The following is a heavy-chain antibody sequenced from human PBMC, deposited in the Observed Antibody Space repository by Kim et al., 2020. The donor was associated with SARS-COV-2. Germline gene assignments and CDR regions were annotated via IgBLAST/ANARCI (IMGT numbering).Heavy chain of an antibody. Sequence: GGSLRLSCAASGFTFSSYWMHWVRQAPGKGLVWVSRINSDGSSTSYADSVKGRFTISRDNAKNTLYLQMNSLRAEDTAVYYYARDPGSGGFDYWGQGTLVTVSS. V-gene: IGHV3-74*01. CDR3: ARDPGSGGFDY. CDR1: GFTFSSYW. J-gene: IGHJ4*02. D-gene: IGHD6-19*01. CDR2: INSDGSST.